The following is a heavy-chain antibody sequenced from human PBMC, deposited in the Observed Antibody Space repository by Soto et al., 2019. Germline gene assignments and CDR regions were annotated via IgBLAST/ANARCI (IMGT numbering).Heavy chain of an antibody. V-gene: IGHV4-30-2*01. CDR1: GGSISSGGYS. Sequence: SETLSLTCAVSGGSISSGGYSWSWIRQPPGKGLEWIGYIYHSGSTYYNPSLKSRVTISVDRSKNQFSLKLSPVTAADTAVYYCARAGSSRPYYFDYRGQGTLVTVSS. D-gene: IGHD6-13*01. CDR2: IYHSGST. CDR3: ARAGSSRPYYFDY. J-gene: IGHJ4*02.